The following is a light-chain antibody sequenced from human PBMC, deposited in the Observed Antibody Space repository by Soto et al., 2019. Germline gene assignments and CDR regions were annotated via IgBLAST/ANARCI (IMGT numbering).Light chain of an antibody. CDR1: QNIDNY. V-gene: IGKV1-39*01. CDR3: QESYTGPAVS. J-gene: IGKJ4*01. CDR2: ATS. Sequence: DIQMTQSPSSLSASLGDRVTITCRASQNIDNYLNWYQHKPGKAPKLLIYATSTLQSGVPSRFSGSGSGPEFTLAISSLQPEDFATYFCQESYTGPAVSFGGGTKVEIK.